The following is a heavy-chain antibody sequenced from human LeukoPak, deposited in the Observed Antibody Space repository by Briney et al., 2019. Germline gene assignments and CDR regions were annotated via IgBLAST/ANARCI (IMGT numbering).Heavy chain of an antibody. CDR2: ISSSGSTI. J-gene: IGHJ3*02. Sequence: GGSLRLSCAASGFTFSSYEMNWVRQAPGKGLEWVSYISSSGSTIYYADSVKGRFTISRDNAKNSLYLQMNSLRAEDTAVYYCARSMGLLWFGELFRGGASDIWGQGTMVTVSS. CDR3: ARSMGLLWFGELFRGGASDI. CDR1: GFTFSSYE. V-gene: IGHV3-48*03. D-gene: IGHD3-10*01.